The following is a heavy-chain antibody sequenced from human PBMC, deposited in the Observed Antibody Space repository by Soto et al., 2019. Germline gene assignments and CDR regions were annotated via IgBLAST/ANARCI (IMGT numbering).Heavy chain of an antibody. CDR1: GFSLSNARMG. J-gene: IGHJ4*02. V-gene: IGHV2-26*01. CDR2: IFSNDEK. D-gene: IGHD3-10*01. CDR3: ARIDYMVRGVKVVVAYYFDY. Sequence: QVTLKESGPVLVKPTETLTLTCTVSGFSLSNARMGVSWIRQPPGKALEWLAHIFSNDEKSYSTSLKSRLTISKDTSKSQVVLTMTNMDPVDTATYYCARIDYMVRGVKVVVAYYFDYWGQGTLVTVSS.